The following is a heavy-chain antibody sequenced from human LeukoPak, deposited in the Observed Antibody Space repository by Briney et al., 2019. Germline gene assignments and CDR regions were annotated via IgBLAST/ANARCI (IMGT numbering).Heavy chain of an antibody. CDR1: GLTFSNYA. D-gene: IGHD4-23*01. CDR3: STGPRSLPY. V-gene: IGHV3-30*02. CDR2: IRSDGGNK. J-gene: IGHJ4*01. Sequence: GGSLRLSCAASGLTFSNYAMHWVGQAPAKGLEWVAFIRSDGGNKYFADSVKGRFTISRDNAKNSLYLQMNSLRAEDTALYYCSTGPRSLPYWGPGTRVTVTS.